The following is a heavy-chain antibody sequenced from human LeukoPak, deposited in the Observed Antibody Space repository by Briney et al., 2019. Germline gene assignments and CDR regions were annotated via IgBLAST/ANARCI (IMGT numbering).Heavy chain of an antibody. CDR3: AKAATTVGALDY. CDR1: GFTFSSYG. D-gene: IGHD4-23*01. CDR2: IWYGGSNK. Sequence: GGSLRLSCAASGFTFSSYGMHWVRQAPGKGLEGVAVIWYGGSNKYYADSVKGRFTISRDNSKNTLYLQMNSLRAEDTAVYYCAKAATTVGALDYWGQGTLVTVSS. J-gene: IGHJ4*02. V-gene: IGHV3-30*02.